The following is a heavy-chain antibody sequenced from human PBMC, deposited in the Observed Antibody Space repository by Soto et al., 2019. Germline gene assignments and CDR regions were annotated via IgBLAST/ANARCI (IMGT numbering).Heavy chain of an antibody. CDR1: GFTFSSHG. J-gene: IGHJ3*01. Sequence: EAQLLESGGDWAQPGGSLRLSCAASGFTFSSHGMSWVRQVPGKGLEWIAGLSRGGGTTYYADSVKGWFTISRDNSKNILDLIMNSLKVEDTALYYCAKDGQFRTDGFDVWGQGTMVAVSS. D-gene: IGHD1-1*01. V-gene: IGHV3-23*01. CDR3: AKDGQFRTDGFDV. CDR2: LSRGGGTT.